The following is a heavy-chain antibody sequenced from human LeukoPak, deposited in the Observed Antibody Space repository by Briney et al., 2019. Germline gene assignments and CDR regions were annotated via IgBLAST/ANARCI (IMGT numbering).Heavy chain of an antibody. V-gene: IGHV1-2*02. Sequence: ASVKVSCKASGYTFTGYYMHWVRQAPGQGLEWMGWINPNSGGTNYAQKFQGRVTMTRDTSISTAYMELSRLRSDDTAVYYCARQPLLLTGIKGAQFDYWGQGTLVTVSS. J-gene: IGHJ4*02. CDR1: GYTFTGYY. CDR3: ARQPLLLTGIKGAQFDY. D-gene: IGHD7-27*01. CDR2: INPNSGGT.